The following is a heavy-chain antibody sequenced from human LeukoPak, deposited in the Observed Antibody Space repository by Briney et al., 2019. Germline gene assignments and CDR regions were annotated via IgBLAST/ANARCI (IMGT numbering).Heavy chain of an antibody. Sequence: PGRSLRLSCAASGFTFSSYAMHWVRQAPGKGLEWVAVISYDGSNKYYAVSVKGRFTISRDNSKNTLYLQMNSLRAEDTAVYYCARDFRPVVGAAGTFDYWGQGTLVTVSS. V-gene: IGHV3-30*04. D-gene: IGHD6-13*01. J-gene: IGHJ4*02. CDR2: ISYDGSNK. CDR1: GFTFSSYA. CDR3: ARDFRPVVGAAGTFDY.